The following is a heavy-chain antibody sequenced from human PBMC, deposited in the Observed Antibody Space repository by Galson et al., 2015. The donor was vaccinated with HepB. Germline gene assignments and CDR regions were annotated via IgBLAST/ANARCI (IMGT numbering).Heavy chain of an antibody. Sequence: PALVKPTQTLTLTCTFSGFSLNTRGMCVTWIRQPPGKALEWLARIDWDGDRFYSTSLKTRLTISKDTSKTQVVLTMTNVDPVDTATYYCARMLCGSGSTQNFDYWGQGTLVTVSS. J-gene: IGHJ4*02. CDR1: GFSLNTRGMC. D-gene: IGHD3-22*01. CDR2: IDWDGDR. V-gene: IGHV2-70*17. CDR3: ARMLCGSGSTQNFDY.